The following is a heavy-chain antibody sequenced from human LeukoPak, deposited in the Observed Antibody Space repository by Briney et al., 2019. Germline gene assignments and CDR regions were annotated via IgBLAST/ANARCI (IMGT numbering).Heavy chain of an antibody. CDR1: GFTFSEYW. D-gene: IGHD2-15*01. CDR2: IKGDGSKI. CDR3: ARDGSCFDF. J-gene: IGHJ4*02. Sequence: GGSLRLSCGASGFTFSEYWMSWVRQAPGRGPEWVANIKGDGSKIYYVDSVKGRFTISRDNDKNSLYLQMNNLRVEDTAVYHCARDGSCFDFWGQGALVTVSS. V-gene: IGHV3-7*01.